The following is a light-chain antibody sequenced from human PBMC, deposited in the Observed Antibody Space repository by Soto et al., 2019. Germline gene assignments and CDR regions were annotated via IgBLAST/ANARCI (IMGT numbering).Light chain of an antibody. J-gene: IGLJ2*01. CDR2: EVS. CDR3: SSYISSSTFVV. V-gene: IGLV2-14*01. Sequence: QSVLTQPASVSGSPGQSITISCTGTSRDVGGSNYVSWHQQHPGKAPKVIITEVSNRPSGVSNRFSGSKSGNTASLTISGLQAEDEADYYCSSYISSSTFVVFGGGTKLTVL. CDR1: SRDVGGSNY.